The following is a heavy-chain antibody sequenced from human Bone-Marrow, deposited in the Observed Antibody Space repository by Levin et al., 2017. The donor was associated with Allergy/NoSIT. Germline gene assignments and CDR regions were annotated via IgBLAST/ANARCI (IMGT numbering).Heavy chain of an antibody. CDR2: VYWDDDP. CDR3: ARRSPDYSDFDI. V-gene: IGHV2-5*02. CDR1: GFSLSSTGVG. Sequence: KGSGPTLVKPTETLTLTCTCSGFSLSSTGVGVAWIRQPPGKALEWLALVYWDDDPRYSPSLSNRLTITRDTSKNAVVLTMTNVDPVDTGTYYCARRSPDYSDFDIWGQGTMVTVS. J-gene: IGHJ3*02. D-gene: IGHD4-17*01.